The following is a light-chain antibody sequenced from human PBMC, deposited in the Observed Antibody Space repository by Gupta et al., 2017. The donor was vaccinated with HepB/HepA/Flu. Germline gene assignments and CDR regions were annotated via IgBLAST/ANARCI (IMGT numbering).Light chain of an antibody. CDR1: SSDVGGYNY. Sequence: QSALTQARSVSGSPGQSVTISCTGTSSDVGGYNYVSWYRQHPGKALKLMIYDVSKRPSGVPVRFSGSKSGNTSSLTISALQAEDDADYYYFSDAGSYNWVFGTGTKVTVL. CDR2: DVS. J-gene: IGLJ1*01. CDR3: FSDAGSYNWV. V-gene: IGLV2-11*01.